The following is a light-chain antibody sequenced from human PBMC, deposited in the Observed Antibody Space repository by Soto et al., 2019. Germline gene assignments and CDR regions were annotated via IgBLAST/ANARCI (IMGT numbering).Light chain of an antibody. CDR1: SSNIGGNS. CDR3: STWDDSLRGLV. Sequence: QSVLTQPPSASGAPGQGISISCPGSSSNIGGNSVSWYRQVPGTAPKLLIFSNHQRPSGVPDRFSGSKSGTSASLAISGLQSEDEAEYYCSTWDDSLRGLVFGGGTKLTVL. V-gene: IGLV1-44*01. J-gene: IGLJ2*01. CDR2: SNH.